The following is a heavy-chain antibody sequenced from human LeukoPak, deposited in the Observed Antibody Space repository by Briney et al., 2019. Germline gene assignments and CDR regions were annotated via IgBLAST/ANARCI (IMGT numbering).Heavy chain of an antibody. Sequence: GTSLRLSCVASGFTFTNYAMSWVRQAPGKGLEWVSAITGSDGSSYYADSVKGRFTISRDNSKNTLYLQVSSLRAEDTAVYYCARDLVVPAAMGGFDYWGQGTLVTVSS. CDR2: ITGSDGSS. CDR3: ARDLVVPAAMGGFDY. J-gene: IGHJ4*02. V-gene: IGHV3-23*01. D-gene: IGHD2-2*01. CDR1: GFTFTNYA.